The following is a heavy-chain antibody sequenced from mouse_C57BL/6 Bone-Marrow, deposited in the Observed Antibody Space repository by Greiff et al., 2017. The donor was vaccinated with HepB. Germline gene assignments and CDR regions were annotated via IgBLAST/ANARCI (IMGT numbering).Heavy chain of an antibody. Sequence: EVQLQESGAELVRPGASVKLSCTASGFNIKDDYMHWVKQRPEQGLEWIGWIDPENGDTEYASKFQGKATITADTSSNTAYLQLSSLTSEDTAVYYCTSLLLPGFDVWGTGTTVTVSS. V-gene: IGHV14-4*01. J-gene: IGHJ1*03. CDR3: TSLLLPGFDV. CDR1: GFNIKDDY. D-gene: IGHD1-1*01. CDR2: IDPENGDT.